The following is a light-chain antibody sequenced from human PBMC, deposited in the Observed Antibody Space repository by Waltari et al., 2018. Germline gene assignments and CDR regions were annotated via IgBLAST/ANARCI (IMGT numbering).Light chain of an antibody. V-gene: IGLV1-47*01. CDR3: ASWDDSPSGRWV. CDR1: YYNVGNNG. Sequence: QSILTPPPSASGTPGQRVTISCSGTYYNVGNNGVNWYQQLPGTVPKLLIYRNDQRPAGVPDRFSGSKSGTSASLAISDLRSEDDAHYFCASWDDSPSGRWVFGGGTKVTVL. J-gene: IGLJ3*02. CDR2: RND.